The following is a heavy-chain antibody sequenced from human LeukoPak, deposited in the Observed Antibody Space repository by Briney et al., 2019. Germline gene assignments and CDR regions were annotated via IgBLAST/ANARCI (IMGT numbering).Heavy chain of an antibody. CDR1: GGSISSSSYY. Sequence: SETLSLTCTVSGGSISSSSYYWGWIRQPPGKGLEWIGSIYYSGSTYYNPSLKSRVTISVDTSKIQFSLRLYSVTAADTALYFCARLNFRGGEALHFDSWGQGTLVTVSS. V-gene: IGHV4-39*07. CDR2: IYYSGST. CDR3: ARLNFRGGEALHFDS. D-gene: IGHD3-16*01. J-gene: IGHJ4*02.